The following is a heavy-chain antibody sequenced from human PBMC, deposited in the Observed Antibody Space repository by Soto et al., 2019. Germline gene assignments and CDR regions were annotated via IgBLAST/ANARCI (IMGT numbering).Heavy chain of an antibody. CDR1: GFTFSSYA. Sequence: GGSLRRSCAASGFTFSSYAMSWVRQAPRKGLEWVSAISGSGGSTDYADSVKGRFTISRDNSKNTLYLQMNSLRAEDTAVYYCAKVIGYDTSGYAENWGQGTQVTVSS. J-gene: IGHJ4*02. CDR3: AKVIGYDTSGYAEN. D-gene: IGHD3-22*01. V-gene: IGHV3-23*01. CDR2: ISGSGGST.